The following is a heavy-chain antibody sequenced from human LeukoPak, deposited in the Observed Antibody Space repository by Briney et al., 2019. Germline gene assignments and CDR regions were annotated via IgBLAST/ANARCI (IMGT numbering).Heavy chain of an antibody. D-gene: IGHD6-13*01. CDR3: ASSSSSFGWFDP. J-gene: IGHJ5*02. Sequence: SETLSLTCTVSGGSISSYYWSWIRQPPGKGLEWIGYIYYSESTNYNPSLKSRVTISVDTSKNQFSLKLSSVTAADTAVYYCASSSSSFGWFDPWGQGTLVTVSS. CDR2: IYYSEST. CDR1: GGSISSYY. V-gene: IGHV4-59*01.